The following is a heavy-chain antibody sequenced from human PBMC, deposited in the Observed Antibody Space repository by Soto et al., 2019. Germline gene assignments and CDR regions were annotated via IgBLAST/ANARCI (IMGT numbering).Heavy chain of an antibody. V-gene: IGHV3-23*01. D-gene: IGHD2-2*01. J-gene: IGHJ4*02. CDR2: ISGSGGST. CDR3: AKEPRGDQLPLLAVNYFDY. CDR1: GFTFSSYS. Sequence: PGGSQRLSCAASGFTFSSYSMSWVRQAPGKGLEWVSAISGSGGSTYYADSVKGRFTISRDNSKNTLYLQMNSLRAEDTAVYYCAKEPRGDQLPLLAVNYFDYWGQGTLVTVSS.